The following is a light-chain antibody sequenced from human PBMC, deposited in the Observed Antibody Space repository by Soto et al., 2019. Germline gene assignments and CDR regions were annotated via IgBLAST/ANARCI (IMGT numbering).Light chain of an antibody. Sequence: IPMTQSPATLSVSPGERATLSCRASQTIYSNVAWYQQRPGQAPRRLIYRASARATGIPARFSGSGSGTEFTLSIGSLQSEDSAVYYCQQYQNLWTFGQGTKVEIK. CDR3: QQYQNLWT. J-gene: IGKJ1*01. CDR1: QTIYSN. CDR2: RAS. V-gene: IGKV3-15*01.